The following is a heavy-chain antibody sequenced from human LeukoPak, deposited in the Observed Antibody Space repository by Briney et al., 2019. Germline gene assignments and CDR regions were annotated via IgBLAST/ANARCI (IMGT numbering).Heavy chain of an antibody. CDR3: ARVHDIVVVPAAMLPDY. D-gene: IGHD2-2*01. V-gene: IGHV1-18*01. CDR1: GYTFTSYG. CDR2: ISAYNGNR. Sequence: ASVKVSCKASGYTFTSYGISWVRQAPGQGLEWMGWISAYNGNRNYAQKLQGRVTMTTDTSTSTAYMELRSLRSDDTAVYYCARVHDIVVVPAAMLPDYWGQGTLVTVSS. J-gene: IGHJ4*02.